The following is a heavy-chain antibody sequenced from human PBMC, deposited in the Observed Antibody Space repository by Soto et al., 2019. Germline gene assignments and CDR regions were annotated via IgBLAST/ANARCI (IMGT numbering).Heavy chain of an antibody. J-gene: IGHJ6*02. Sequence: GGSLRLSCAASGFTVSSNYMSWVRQAPGKGLEWVSVIYSGGSTYYADSVKGRFTISRDNSKNTLYLQMNSLRAEDTAVYYCARGTDDYGGNYYYYGMDVWGQGTTVTVSS. CDR3: ARGTDDYGGNYYYYGMDV. V-gene: IGHV3-53*01. CDR2: IYSGGST. CDR1: GFTVSSNY. D-gene: IGHD4-17*01.